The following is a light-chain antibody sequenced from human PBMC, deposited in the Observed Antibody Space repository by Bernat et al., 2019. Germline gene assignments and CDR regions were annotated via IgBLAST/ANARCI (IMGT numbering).Light chain of an antibody. CDR2: EVS. V-gene: IGLV2-8*01. CDR3: SSHAARGV. J-gene: IGLJ3*02. Sequence: QSVLTQPPSASGSPGQSVAISCTGTSSDVGGYNYVSWYQHHPGKAPKLIIYEVSKRPSGVPDRFSGSKSGNTASLTVSGLQAEDEADYYCSSHAARGVFGGGTKLTVL. CDR1: SSDVGGYNY.